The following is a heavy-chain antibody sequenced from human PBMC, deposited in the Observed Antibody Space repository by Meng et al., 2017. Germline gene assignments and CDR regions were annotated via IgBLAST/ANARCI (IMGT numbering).Heavy chain of an antibody. CDR2: IIPILGIA. Sequence: QLQLVQPGAGVQNPWSSVKVSCKASGGTFRSYTISWVRQAPGQGLEWMGRIIPILGIANYAQKFQGRVTITADKSTSTAYMELSSLRSEDTAVYYCARVAVAGHFDYWGQGTLVTVSS. J-gene: IGHJ4*02. D-gene: IGHD6-19*01. CDR1: GGTFRSYT. CDR3: ARVAVAGHFDY. V-gene: IGHV1-69*02.